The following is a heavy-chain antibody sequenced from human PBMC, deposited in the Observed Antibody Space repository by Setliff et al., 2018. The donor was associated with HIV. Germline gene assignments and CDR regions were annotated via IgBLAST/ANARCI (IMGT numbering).Heavy chain of an antibody. Sequence: PSETLSLTCAVYGGSISGNAWSWIRQPPGKGLEWIGYSSTSGCTNCNPSLESRVTISVDTSKNQVSLKLRSLTAADTAIYYCARGRVTLNGVAAGHHYMDVWGKGNTVTVSS. CDR2: SSTSGCT. D-gene: IGHD3-3*01. J-gene: IGHJ6*03. CDR3: ARGRVTLNGVAAGHHYMDV. V-gene: IGHV4-4*08. CDR1: GGSISGNA.